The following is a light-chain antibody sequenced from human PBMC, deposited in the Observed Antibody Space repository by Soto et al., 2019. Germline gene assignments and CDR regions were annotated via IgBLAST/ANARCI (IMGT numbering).Light chain of an antibody. CDR1: QNISTW. V-gene: IGKV1-5*01. CDR2: DVS. CDR3: QQYNNWPIT. J-gene: IGKJ5*01. Sequence: DIQITQSPSTLSASVGERVTITCRASQNISTWLAWYQQRPGKAPKLLIYDVSSLQSGVPSRFSGSGSGTEFSLIISSLQSEDFAIYYCQQYNNWPITFGQGTRLEI.